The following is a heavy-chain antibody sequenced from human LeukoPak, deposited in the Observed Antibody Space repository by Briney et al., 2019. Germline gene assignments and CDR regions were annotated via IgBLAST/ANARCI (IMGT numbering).Heavy chain of an antibody. CDR3: TRRLTIVEATPFDL. D-gene: IGHD1-26*01. Sequence: GGSLRLSCEASGFTFSGSAMHWVRQASGNGLEWVGHIRRKANNYATTYAASVKGRFTISRDDSTSTAYLQMNSLKTEDTAVYYCTRRLTIVEATPFDLWGQGTLVTVSS. J-gene: IGHJ5*02. CDR1: GFTFSGSA. V-gene: IGHV3-73*01. CDR2: IRRKANNYAT.